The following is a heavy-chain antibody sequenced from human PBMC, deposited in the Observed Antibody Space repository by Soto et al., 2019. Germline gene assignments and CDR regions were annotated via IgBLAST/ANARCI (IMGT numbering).Heavy chain of an antibody. CDR3: ARIDIVVVPAAKHFDY. V-gene: IGHV4-30-4*01. CDR2: IYYSGST. D-gene: IGHD2-2*01. J-gene: IGHJ4*02. Sequence: SETLSLTCTVSGGSISSGDYYWSWIRQPPGKGLEWIGYIYYSGSTYYNPSLKSRVTISVDTSKNQFSLKLSSVTAADTAVYYCARIDIVVVPAAKHFDYWGQGTLVTVSS. CDR1: GGSISSGDYY.